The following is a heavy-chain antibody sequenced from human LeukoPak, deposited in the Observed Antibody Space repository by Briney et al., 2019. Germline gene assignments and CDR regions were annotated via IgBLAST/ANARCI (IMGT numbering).Heavy chain of an antibody. J-gene: IGHJ4*02. Sequence: GGSLRLSCAASGFPFTVYPTHWVRQAPGKGLEWVSVSSSDETYKFYADSVRGRFTISRDNSKNSLYLQMNSLRDEDTAVYYCARAGGYLPGNYWGQGTLVTVSS. V-gene: IGHV3-30-3*01. CDR2: SSSDETYK. CDR3: ARAGGYLPGNY. D-gene: IGHD5-18*01. CDR1: GFPFTVYP.